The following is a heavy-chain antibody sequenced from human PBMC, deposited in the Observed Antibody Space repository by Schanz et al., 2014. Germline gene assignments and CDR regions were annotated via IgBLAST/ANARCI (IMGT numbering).Heavy chain of an antibody. Sequence: QVQLVESGGGVVRPGRSLRLSCATSGFTFSRFGMHWVRQAPGKGPEWVALVWSDGNTKDYVDSVKGRFTISRDNSMNTLHLLMDGLRVEDTAVYYCARDAVALVPEYFMDVWGKGTPVTVSS. CDR1: GFTFSRFG. J-gene: IGHJ6*03. V-gene: IGHV3-33*01. D-gene: IGHD2-15*01. CDR3: ARDAVALVPEYFMDV. CDR2: VWSDGNTK.